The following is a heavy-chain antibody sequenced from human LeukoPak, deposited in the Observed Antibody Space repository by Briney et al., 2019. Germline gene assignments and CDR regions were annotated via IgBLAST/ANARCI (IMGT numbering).Heavy chain of an antibody. V-gene: IGHV3-74*01. Sequence: GGALRLSCAGSGFTFSSYWMHWVRQAPGKGLVWVSRINSDGSSTSYADAVKGRFTISRDNAKNTLYMQMNSLRAEDTAVYYCARVKRGYCSSTSCYVYDAFDIWGQGTMVTVSS. CDR2: INSDGSST. D-gene: IGHD2-2*01. J-gene: IGHJ3*02. CDR1: GFTFSSYW. CDR3: ARVKRGYCSSTSCYVYDAFDI.